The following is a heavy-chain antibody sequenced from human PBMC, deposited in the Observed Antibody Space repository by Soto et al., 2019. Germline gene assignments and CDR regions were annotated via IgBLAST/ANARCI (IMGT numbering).Heavy chain of an antibody. CDR2: ISPSGGST. CDR1: GYTFTSYY. V-gene: IGHV1-46*01. Sequence: ASVKVSCKASGYTFTSYYMHWVRQAPGQGLERMGIISPSGGSTSYAQKFQGRVTMTRDTSTSTVYMELSSLRSEDTAVFYFARVYCSGGSCYGIHYWGQGTLVTVSS. CDR3: ARVYCSGGSCYGIHY. D-gene: IGHD2-15*01. J-gene: IGHJ4*02.